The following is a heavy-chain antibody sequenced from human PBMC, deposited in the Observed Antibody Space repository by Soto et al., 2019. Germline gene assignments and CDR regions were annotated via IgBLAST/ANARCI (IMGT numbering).Heavy chain of an antibody. Sequence: GASVKVCCKASGFTFISSAMQWVRQARGQRLEWIGWIVVGSGHTNYAQKFQERVTITRDMSTSTAYMELSSLRSEDTAVYYCAATIIAVSGTGYYGMDVWGQGTTVTVSS. J-gene: IGHJ6*02. V-gene: IGHV1-58*02. CDR3: AATIIAVSGTGYYGMDV. CDR1: GFTFISSA. D-gene: IGHD6-19*01. CDR2: IVVGSGHT.